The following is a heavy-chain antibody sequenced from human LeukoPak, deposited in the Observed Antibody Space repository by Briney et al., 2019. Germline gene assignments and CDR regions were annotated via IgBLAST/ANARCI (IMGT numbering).Heavy chain of an antibody. Sequence: GASVKVSCKASGYTFTSYGISWVRQAPGQGLEWMGWISAYNGNTNYAQKLQGRVTMTTDTSTSTAYMELRSLRSDDTAVYYCQYSSSLVGATDSDYWGQGTLVTVSS. CDR1: GYTFTSYG. J-gene: IGHJ4*02. V-gene: IGHV1-18*01. CDR3: QYSSSLVGATDSDY. CDR2: ISAYNGNT. D-gene: IGHD1-26*01.